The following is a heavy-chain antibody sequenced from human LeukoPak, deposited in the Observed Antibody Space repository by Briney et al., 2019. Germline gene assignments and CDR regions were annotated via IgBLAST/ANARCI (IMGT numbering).Heavy chain of an antibody. V-gene: IGHV3-11*01. CDR2: ISSSGSTI. D-gene: IGHD2-2*01. Sequence: PGGSLRLSCAASGFTFSDYYMSWIRQAPGKGLEWVSYISSSGSTIYYADSVKGRFTISRDNAKNSLYLQMNSLRAEDTAVYYCARATPYCSSTSCYHYYYYYGMDVWGQGTTVTVSS. CDR1: GFTFSDYY. J-gene: IGHJ6*02. CDR3: ARATPYCSSTSCYHYYYYYGMDV.